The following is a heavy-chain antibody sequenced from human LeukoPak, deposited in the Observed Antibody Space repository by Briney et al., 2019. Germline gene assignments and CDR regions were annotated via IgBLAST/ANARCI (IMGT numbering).Heavy chain of an antibody. J-gene: IGHJ4*02. CDR2: INPNSGGT. V-gene: IGHV1-2*02. D-gene: IGHD2-8*01. CDR3: ARVIVLMVYASRYFDY. CDR1: GYTFTGYY. Sequence: GAPVKVSCKASGYTFTGYYMHWVRQAPGQGLEWMGWINPNSGGTNYAQKFQGRVTMTRDTSISTAYMELSRLRSDDTAVYYCARVIVLMVYASRYFDYWGQGTLVTVSS.